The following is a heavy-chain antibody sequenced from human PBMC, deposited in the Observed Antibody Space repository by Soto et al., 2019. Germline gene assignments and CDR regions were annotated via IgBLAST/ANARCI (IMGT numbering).Heavy chain of an antibody. V-gene: IGHV3-33*01. J-gene: IGHJ3*02. D-gene: IGHD5-18*01. Sequence: PGGSLRLSCAASGFPFSSYGMHWVRQAPGKGLDWVAVIWYDGSNKDYAESAKGRFTISRDNARNSLYLQMDSLRAEDTAVYFCARGDTPMITGMDSFDIWGQGTMVTVSS. CDR1: GFPFSSYG. CDR3: ARGDTPMITGMDSFDI. CDR2: IWYDGSNK.